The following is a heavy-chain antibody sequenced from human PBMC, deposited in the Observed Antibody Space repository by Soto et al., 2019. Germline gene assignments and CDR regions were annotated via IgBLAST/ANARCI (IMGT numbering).Heavy chain of an antibody. V-gene: IGHV1-69*01. CDR1: GGTFSSYA. J-gene: IGHJ6*02. CDR2: IIPIFGTA. CDR3: ATRYRNHYYYYYYGMDV. D-gene: IGHD4-4*01. Sequence: QVQLVQSGAEVKKPGSSVKVSCKASGGTFSSYAISWVRQAPGQGLEWMGGIIPIFGTANYAQKFQGRVTITADESTSTAYMELSSLRSEDTAVYYCATRYRNHYYYYYYGMDVWGQGTTVTVSS.